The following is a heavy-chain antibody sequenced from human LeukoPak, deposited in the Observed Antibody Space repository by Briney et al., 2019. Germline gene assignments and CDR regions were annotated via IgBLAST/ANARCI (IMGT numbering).Heavy chain of an antibody. D-gene: IGHD6-13*01. CDR3: ASVSSWYVY. V-gene: IGHV3-30*03. J-gene: IGHJ4*02. Sequence: PGGSLRLSCAASGFTFRTYNMNWVRQAPGKGLEWVAVISYDGSNKYYADSVKGRFTISRDNSKNTLYLQMNSLRAEDTAVYYCASVSSWYVYWGQGTLVTVSS. CDR2: ISYDGSNK. CDR1: GFTFRTYN.